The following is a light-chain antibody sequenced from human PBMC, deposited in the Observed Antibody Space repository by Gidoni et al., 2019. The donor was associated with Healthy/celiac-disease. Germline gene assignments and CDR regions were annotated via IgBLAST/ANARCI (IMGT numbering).Light chain of an antibody. Sequence: EIVLTQSPGTLSLSPGESATLSCRASQSVSSSYLAWYQQKPGQAPRLLIYGASSRATGIPDRFSGSGSGTDFTLTISRLEDEDFSVYYCQQYGSMWTFGQGTKVEIK. CDR2: GAS. CDR3: QQYGSMWT. J-gene: IGKJ1*01. V-gene: IGKV3-20*01. CDR1: QSVSSSY.